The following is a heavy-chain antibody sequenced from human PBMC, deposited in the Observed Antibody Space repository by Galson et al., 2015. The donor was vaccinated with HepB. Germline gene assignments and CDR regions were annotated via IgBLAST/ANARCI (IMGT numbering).Heavy chain of an antibody. D-gene: IGHD6-13*01. V-gene: IGHV4-59*11. J-gene: IGHJ3*02. CDR2: IYHSGAT. CDR3: ARGQTSYSSAWYENAFDI. CDR1: GGPISSHY. Sequence: ETLSLTCSVSGGPISSHYWNWIRQSPGKGLEWNGYIYHSGATNYNPSLRSRVTVSADTAKNQFSLSLTSLTTADTAVYYCARGQTSYSSAWYENAFDIWGQGTMVTVSS.